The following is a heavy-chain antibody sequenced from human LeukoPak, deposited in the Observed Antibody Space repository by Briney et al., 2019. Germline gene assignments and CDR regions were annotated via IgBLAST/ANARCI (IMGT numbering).Heavy chain of an antibody. D-gene: IGHD3-22*01. CDR2: MNPNSGNT. Sequence: ASVKVSCKASGYTFTSYDINWVRQATGQGLEWMGWMNPNSGNTGYAQKFQGRVTMTKNTSISTAYMELSSLRSEDTAVYYCASGPMYYYDSSGYSGSRFDPWGQGTLVTVSS. V-gene: IGHV1-8*01. J-gene: IGHJ5*02. CDR1: GYTFTSYD. CDR3: ASGPMYYYDSSGYSGSRFDP.